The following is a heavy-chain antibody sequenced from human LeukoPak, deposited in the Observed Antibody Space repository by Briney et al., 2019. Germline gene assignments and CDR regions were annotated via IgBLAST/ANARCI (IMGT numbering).Heavy chain of an antibody. J-gene: IGHJ4*02. Sequence: GGSLRLSCAASGFSFTSYAMSWVRQAPGKGLEWVSTITSNGGSTDYADSVKGRFTTSRDSSKNTLDLQMNSLRAEDTAVYYCAKDGRVVRVFDYWGQGTLVTVSS. CDR3: AKDGRVVRVFDY. CDR1: GFSFTSYA. V-gene: IGHV3-23*01. CDR2: ITSNGGST. D-gene: IGHD3-10*01.